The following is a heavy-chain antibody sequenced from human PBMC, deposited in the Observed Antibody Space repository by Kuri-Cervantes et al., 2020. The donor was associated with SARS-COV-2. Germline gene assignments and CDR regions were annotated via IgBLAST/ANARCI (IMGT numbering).Heavy chain of an antibody. V-gene: IGHV3-30*02. CDR3: AAELIDAFDI. CDR1: GFTFSSYG. Sequence: GESLKISCAACGFTFSSYGMHWVRQAPGKGLEWVAFIRYDGSNKYYADSVKGRFTISRDNSKNTLYLQMNSLGAEDTAVYYCAAELIDAFDIWGQGTMVTVSS. J-gene: IGHJ3*02. D-gene: IGHD1-26*01. CDR2: IRYDGSNK.